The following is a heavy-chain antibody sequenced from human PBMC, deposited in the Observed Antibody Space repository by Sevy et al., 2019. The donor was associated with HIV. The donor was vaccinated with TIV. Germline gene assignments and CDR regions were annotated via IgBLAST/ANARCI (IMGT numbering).Heavy chain of an antibody. CDR3: AKMRKMDNSLTYYYDSSGYYGAFDI. D-gene: IGHD3-22*01. V-gene: IGHV3-23*01. CDR2: ISGSGGST. CDR1: GFTFSSYA. J-gene: IGHJ3*02. Sequence: GGSLRLSCAASGFTFSSYAMSWVRQAPGKGLEWVSAISGSGGSTYYADSVKGRFTISRDNSKNTLYLQMNSLRAEDTAVHYCAKMRKMDNSLTYYYDSSGYYGAFDIWGQGTMVTVSS.